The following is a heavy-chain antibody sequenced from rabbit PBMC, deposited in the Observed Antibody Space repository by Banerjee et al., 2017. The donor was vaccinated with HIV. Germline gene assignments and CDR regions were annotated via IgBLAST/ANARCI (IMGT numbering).Heavy chain of an antibody. CDR2: ITYGGSA. CDR3: ARDLAGVIGWNFNL. CDR1: GFSFSNKYV. V-gene: IGHV1S40*01. D-gene: IGHD4-1*01. J-gene: IGHJ4*01. Sequence: QSLEESGGGLVQPEGSLTLTCTASGFSFSNKYVMCWVRQAPGKGLEWIGYITYGGSAYYASWVKGRFTISKASWTTVTLQMTSLTAADTAGYFCARDLAGVIGWNFNLWGPGTLVTVS.